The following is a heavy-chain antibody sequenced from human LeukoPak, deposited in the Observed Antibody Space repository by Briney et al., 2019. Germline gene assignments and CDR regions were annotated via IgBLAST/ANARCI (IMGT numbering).Heavy chain of an antibody. Sequence: ASVKVSCMASGYTFTGYYLHWVRQAPGQGLEWMGWIHPNSGGTSYAQRFQGRVTMTRDTSISTAYMELSSLRSDDTALYFCARLASVPGWGQGTLVTVSS. CDR3: ARLASVPG. J-gene: IGHJ1*01. V-gene: IGHV1-2*02. D-gene: IGHD6-19*01. CDR1: GYTFTGYY. CDR2: IHPNSGGT.